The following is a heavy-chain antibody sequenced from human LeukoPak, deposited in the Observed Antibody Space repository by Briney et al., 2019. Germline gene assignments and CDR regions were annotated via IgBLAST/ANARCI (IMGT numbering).Heavy chain of an antibody. CDR1: GYTFTGYY. D-gene: IGHD6-13*01. V-gene: IGHV1-2*04. CDR2: INPNSGGT. Sequence: VASVKVSCKASGYTFTGYYMHWVRQAPGQGLEWMGWINPNSGGTNYAQKFQGWVTMTRDTSISTAYMELSRLRSDDTAVYYCARERAAAGTNWFDPWGQGTLSPSPQ. CDR3: ARERAAAGTNWFDP. J-gene: IGHJ5*02.